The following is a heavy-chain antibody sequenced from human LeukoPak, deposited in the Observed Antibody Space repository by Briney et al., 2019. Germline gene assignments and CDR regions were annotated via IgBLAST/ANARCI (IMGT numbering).Heavy chain of an antibody. CDR2: IIPIFGTA. CDR1: GGTFSNYA. CDR3: ARDNDSRVPPHFDY. D-gene: IGHD3-16*01. J-gene: IGHJ4*02. V-gene: IGHV1-69*06. Sequence: SVKVSCKASGGTFSNYAISWVRQAPGQGVEWMGGIIPIFGTANYAQKFRGRVTITADKSTRTAYMELSSLRSEDTAVYYCARDNDSRVPPHFDYWGQGTLVTVSS.